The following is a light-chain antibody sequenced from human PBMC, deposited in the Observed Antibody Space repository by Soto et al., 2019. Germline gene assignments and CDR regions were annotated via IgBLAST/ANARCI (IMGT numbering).Light chain of an antibody. V-gene: IGKV3-11*01. CDR1: QSVSSY. CDR2: DAS. J-gene: IGKJ4*01. CDR3: QQRSNWLT. Sequence: EIVLTQSPATLCLSPGERATISCRASQSVSSYLAWYQQKPGQAPRLLIYDASNRATGIPARFSGSGSGTDFTLTISSLEPEDFAVYYCQQRSNWLTFGGGTKVDIK.